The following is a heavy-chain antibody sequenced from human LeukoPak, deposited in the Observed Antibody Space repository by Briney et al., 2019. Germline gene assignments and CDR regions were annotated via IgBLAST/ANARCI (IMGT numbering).Heavy chain of an antibody. CDR3: GRVALVGYFSYYYMDV. D-gene: IGHD2-15*01. J-gene: IGHJ6*03. V-gene: IGHV4-59*11. Sequence: SETLSLTCTVSGGSISSHYLTWLRQSPVKGLEWIGDISNSGSTSYNPSLKSRLTRSIDTSKNQFTLKLSSVTAADTAVYYCGRVALVGYFSYYYMDVWGKGTTVTVSS. CDR1: GGSISSHY. CDR2: ISNSGST.